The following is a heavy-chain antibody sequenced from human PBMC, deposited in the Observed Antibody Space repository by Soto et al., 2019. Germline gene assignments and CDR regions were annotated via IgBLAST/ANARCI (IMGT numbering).Heavy chain of an antibody. CDR3: ARDVGLDSDDFFAY. V-gene: IGHV3-23*01. CDR1: GFTFSSYG. Sequence: GGSLRLSCTASGFTFSSYGMGWVRQAPGKGLQWVSTIRGDGGQTHYTDSVKGRFSISRDNSKNTVCLQMDSLRAEDTAMYFCARDVGLDSDDFFAYWGQGTQVTVSS. CDR2: IRGDGGQT. D-gene: IGHD3-9*01. J-gene: IGHJ4*02.